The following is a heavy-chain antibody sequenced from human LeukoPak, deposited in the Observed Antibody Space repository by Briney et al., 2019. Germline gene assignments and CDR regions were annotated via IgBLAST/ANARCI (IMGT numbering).Heavy chain of an antibody. V-gene: IGHV3-23*01. CDR3: AKSWRYYDSSNYYAFDI. CDR2: ISGRGGAT. J-gene: IGHJ3*02. D-gene: IGHD3-22*01. CDR1: GFTFSSYG. Sequence: GGSLRLSCAASGFTFSSYGMSWVRQAPGKGLEWVSGISGRGGATYSADSVKGRFTISRDNSKNTLDLQMNGLRAEDTAVYYCAKSWRYYDSSNYYAFDIWGQGTMVTVSS.